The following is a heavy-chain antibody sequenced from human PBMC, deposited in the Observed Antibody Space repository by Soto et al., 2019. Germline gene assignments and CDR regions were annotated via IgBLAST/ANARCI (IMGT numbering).Heavy chain of an antibody. Sequence: QVQLVESGGGVVQPGRSLRLSCAASGFTFSSYGMHWVRQAPGKGLEWVAVIWYDGSNKYYADSVKGRFTISRDNSKNTLYLQMNSLRDEDTAVYFCARSSDYYYYGMDVCGQGTTVTVSS. CDR2: IWYDGSNK. V-gene: IGHV3-33*01. J-gene: IGHJ6*02. CDR1: GFTFSSYG. CDR3: ARSSDYYYYGMDV.